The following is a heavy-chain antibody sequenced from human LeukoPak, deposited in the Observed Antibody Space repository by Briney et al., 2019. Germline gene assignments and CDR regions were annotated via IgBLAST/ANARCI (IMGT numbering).Heavy chain of an antibody. J-gene: IGHJ6*02. CDR2: IIPIFGTA. CDR1: GGTFSSYA. CDR3: ARERTSSTSSISFDYYGMDV. D-gene: IGHD2-2*01. Sequence: SVKVSCKASGGTFSSYAISWVRQAPGQGLEWMGGIIPIFGTANYAQKFQGRVTITADESTSTAYMELSSLRSEDTAVYYCARERTSSTSSISFDYYGMDVWGQGTTVTVSS. V-gene: IGHV1-69*13.